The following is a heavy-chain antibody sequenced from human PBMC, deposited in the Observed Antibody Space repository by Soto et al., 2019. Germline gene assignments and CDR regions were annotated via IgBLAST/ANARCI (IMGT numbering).Heavy chain of an antibody. Sequence: PSETLSLTCTVSGGSISSSSYYWGWIRQPPGKGLEWIGSIYYSGSTYYNPSLKSRVTISVDTSKNQFSLKLSSVTAADTAVYYCRGRSFGVHNYYYYYMDVWGKGTTVTVSS. V-gene: IGHV4-39*01. CDR1: GGSISSSSYY. J-gene: IGHJ6*03. D-gene: IGHD3-3*01. CDR2: IYYSGST. CDR3: RGRSFGVHNYYYYYMDV.